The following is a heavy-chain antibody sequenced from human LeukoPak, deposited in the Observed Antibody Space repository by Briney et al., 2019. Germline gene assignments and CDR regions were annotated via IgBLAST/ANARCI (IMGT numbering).Heavy chain of an antibody. CDR3: ARPRGNVEMAAIPFDY. CDR1: GFTFDDFI. D-gene: IGHD5-24*01. J-gene: IGHJ4*02. Sequence: GGSLRLSCAASGFTFDDFIMHWVRQAPGKGLEWVSSISTSSSYIYYADSVKGRFTISRDNAKNSLYLQMNSLRAEDTAVYYCARPRGNVEMAAIPFDYWGQGTLVTVSS. V-gene: IGHV3-21*01. CDR2: ISTSSSYI.